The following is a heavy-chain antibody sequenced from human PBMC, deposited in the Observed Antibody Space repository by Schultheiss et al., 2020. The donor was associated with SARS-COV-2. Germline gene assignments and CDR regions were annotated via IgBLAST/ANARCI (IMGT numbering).Heavy chain of an antibody. J-gene: IGHJ4*02. CDR3: TREGYCSSTSCYLRADY. V-gene: IGHV3-49*04. CDR1: GGFINSNKW. D-gene: IGHD2-2*01. Sequence: GGSLRLSCAVPGGFINSNKWWSWVRQSPGKGLEWVGFIRSKAYGGTTEYAASVKGRFTISRDDSKSIAYLQMNSLKTEDTAVYYCTREGYCSSTSCYLRADYWGQGTLVTVSS. CDR2: IRSKAYGGTT.